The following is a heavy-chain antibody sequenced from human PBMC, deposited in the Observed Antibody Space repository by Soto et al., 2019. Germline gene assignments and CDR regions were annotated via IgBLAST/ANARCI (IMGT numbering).Heavy chain of an antibody. V-gene: IGHV3-30*18. CDR1: GFTFSSYG. J-gene: IGHJ4*02. Sequence: GGSLRLSCAASGFTFSSYGMHWVRQAPGKGLEWVAVISCDGSNKYYADSVKGRFTISRDNSKNTLYLQMNSLRAEDTAVYYCAKPPKWGAVAVYYFDYWGQGTLVTVSS. CDR3: AKPPKWGAVAVYYFDY. CDR2: ISCDGSNK. D-gene: IGHD6-19*01.